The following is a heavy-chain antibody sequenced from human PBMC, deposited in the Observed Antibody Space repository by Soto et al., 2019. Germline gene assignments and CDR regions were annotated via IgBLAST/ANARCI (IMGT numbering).Heavy chain of an antibody. Sequence: SETLSLTCAVSSGSIDNVYWWSWVRQSPGKGLEWIGETSHDGVTNYNPSLKSRVTISVDTSNNQFSLKLSSVTAADTAVYYCARRYGSCFDYWGQGTLVTVPQ. V-gene: IGHV4-4*02. CDR3: ARRYGSCFDY. CDR2: TSHDGVT. J-gene: IGHJ4*02. D-gene: IGHD5-18*01. CDR1: SGSIDNVYW.